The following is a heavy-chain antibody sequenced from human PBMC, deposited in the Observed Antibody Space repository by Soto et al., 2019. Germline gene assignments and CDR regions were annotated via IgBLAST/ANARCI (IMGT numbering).Heavy chain of an antibody. D-gene: IGHD2-21*01. CDR2: IKQDGREK. V-gene: IGHV3-7*03. CDR1: GFTFSSYW. CDR3: ARGHITSPNWFDP. Sequence: EVQLVESGGGLVQPEGSLRLSCAASGFTFSSYWMSWVRQAPGKGLEWVANIKQDGREKFYVDSVKGRFTISKDNAKNSVYLQMNSLRAEDTAVYYCARGHITSPNWFDPWGQGTLVTVSS. J-gene: IGHJ5*02.